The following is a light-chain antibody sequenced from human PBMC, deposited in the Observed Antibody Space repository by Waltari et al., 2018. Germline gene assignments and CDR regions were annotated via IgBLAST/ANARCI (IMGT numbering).Light chain of an antibody. Sequence: DIVLTQSPATLSLSPGERATLSCRASQSVSSYLAWYKQKPGQDPSPLLYDASNRATGIPARFSGSGSGTDVTLSISSLEPEDFAVYYCQQRANWPLLTFGGGTKVEIK. CDR2: DAS. J-gene: IGKJ4*01. V-gene: IGKV3-11*01. CDR1: QSVSSY. CDR3: QQRANWPLLT.